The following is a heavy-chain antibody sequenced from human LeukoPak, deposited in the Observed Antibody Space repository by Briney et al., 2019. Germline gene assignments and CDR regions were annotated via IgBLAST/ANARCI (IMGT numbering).Heavy chain of an antibody. CDR1: GGSISSYY. CDR2: IYYSGST. D-gene: IGHD3-22*01. V-gene: IGHV4-59*01. Sequence: SETLSLTCTVSGGSISSYYWSWIRQPPGKGLEWIGYIYYSGSTNYNPPLKSRVTISVDTSKNQFSLKLSSVTAADTAVYYCARRLYYYDSTFDYWGQGTLVTVSS. CDR3: ARRLYYYDSTFDY. J-gene: IGHJ4*02.